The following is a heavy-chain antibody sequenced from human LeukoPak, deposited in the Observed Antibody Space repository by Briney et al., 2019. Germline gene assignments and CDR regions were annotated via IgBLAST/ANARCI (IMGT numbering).Heavy chain of an antibody. CDR3: ARDRGPSGGLDY. CDR2: MNPNSGNT. J-gene: IGHJ4*02. D-gene: IGHD2-15*01. CDR1: GYTFTSYD. V-gene: IGHV1-8*02. Sequence: ASVKVSCKASGYTFTSYDINWVRQATGQGLEWMGWMNPNSGNTGYAQKLQGRVTMTTDTSTSTAYMELRSLRSDDTAVYYCARDRGPSGGLDYWGQGTLVTVSS.